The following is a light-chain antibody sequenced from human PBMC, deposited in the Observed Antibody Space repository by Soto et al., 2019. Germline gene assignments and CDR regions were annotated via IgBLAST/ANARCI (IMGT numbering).Light chain of an antibody. V-gene: IGKV1-39*01. J-gene: IGKJ1*01. Sequence: DIQMTQSPSSLSASVGDRVTVTCRASQSISRYLNWYQRKPGKAPKLLIYAASSLLGGVPSRFSGSGSGTDFTLTISSLQPEDFAIYYCQQSYSSPQTFGQGTKVDIK. CDR3: QQSYSSPQT. CDR2: AAS. CDR1: QSISRY.